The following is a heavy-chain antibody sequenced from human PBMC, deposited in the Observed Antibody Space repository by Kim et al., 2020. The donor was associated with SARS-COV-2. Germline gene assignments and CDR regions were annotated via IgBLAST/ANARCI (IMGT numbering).Heavy chain of an antibody. Sequence: SETLSLTCTVSGGSISSGSYYWSWIRQPAGKGLEWIGRIYTSGSTNYNPSLKSRVTISVDTSKNQFSLKLSSVTAADTAVYYCARDDSSGWYFDWGQGTLVTVSS. CDR1: GGSISSGSYY. CDR3: ARDDSSGWYFD. D-gene: IGHD6-19*01. J-gene: IGHJ4*02. CDR2: IYTSGST. V-gene: IGHV4-61*02.